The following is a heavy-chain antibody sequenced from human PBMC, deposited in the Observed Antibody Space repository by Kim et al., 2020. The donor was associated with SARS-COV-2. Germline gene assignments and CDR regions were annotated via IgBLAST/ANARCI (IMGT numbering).Heavy chain of an antibody. J-gene: IGHJ4*02. Sequence: ASVKVSCKASGYTFTSYFTHWVRQAPGQGLEWMAMINPSGDATAYSQRFQGRVTMTRDTSTSTVYMELSSLISEDTAVYYCVICSPGMAPFGYWGQGTQVTVSS. CDR3: VICSPGMAPFGY. CDR1: GYTFTSYF. CDR2: INPSGDAT. V-gene: IGHV1-46*01. D-gene: IGHD6-13*01.